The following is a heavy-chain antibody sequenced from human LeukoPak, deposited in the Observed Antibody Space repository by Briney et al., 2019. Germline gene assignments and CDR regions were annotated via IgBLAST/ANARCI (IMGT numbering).Heavy chain of an antibody. CDR3: ATNLFCASASCL. Sequence: GGSLRLSCAASGFTFSDYTMNWVRQAPGKGLEWLSSIGTAGNYIFYADSVQGRFTISRDNANDSLYLEMKSLRVEDTATYYCATNLFCASASCLWGQGTRVTVSS. D-gene: IGHD2-2*01. CDR1: GFTFSDYT. V-gene: IGHV3-21*01. CDR2: IGTAGNYI. J-gene: IGHJ4*02.